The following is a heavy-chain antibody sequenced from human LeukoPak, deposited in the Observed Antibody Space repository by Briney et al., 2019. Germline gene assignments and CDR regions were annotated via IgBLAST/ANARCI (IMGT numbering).Heavy chain of an antibody. J-gene: IGHJ4*02. CDR2: ITTSSSYI. D-gene: IGHD5-18*01. Sequence: PGGSLRLSCAASGFTFSSYYMNWVRQAPGKGLEWVSSITTSSSYIYYADSVKGRFTISRDNAKNSLYLQMNSLRAEDTAVYYCARDLGGYSYGSHFDYWAREPWSPSPQ. CDR3: ARDLGGYSYGSHFDY. CDR1: GFTFSSYY. V-gene: IGHV3-21*01.